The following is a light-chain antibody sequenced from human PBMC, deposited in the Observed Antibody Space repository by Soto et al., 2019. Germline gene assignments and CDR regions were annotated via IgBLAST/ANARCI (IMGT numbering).Light chain of an antibody. V-gene: IGLV2-14*01. Sequence: QSALTQPASVSGSPGQSITISCTGTSSDVGAYNYVSWYQQHPGKAPKLMIYEVTDRPSGVSNRFSGSKSGDTASLTISGLQAEDEADYYCSSLTSRKTWVFGGGTKLTVL. CDR1: SSDVGAYNY. CDR3: SSLTSRKTWV. CDR2: EVT. J-gene: IGLJ2*01.